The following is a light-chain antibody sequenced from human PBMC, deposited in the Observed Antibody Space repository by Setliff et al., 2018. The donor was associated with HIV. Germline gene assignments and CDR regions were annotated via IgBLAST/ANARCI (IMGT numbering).Light chain of an antibody. CDR3: CSYVSTNNYV. CDR2: EVN. Sequence: QSVLTQPASVSGSPGQSITISCTGTSSDIGGYNYVSWYQQHPGKVPKLMIYEVNNRPSGVSNRFSGSKSGNTASLTISGLQAEDEADYYCCSYVSTNNYVFGTGTKVTVL. V-gene: IGLV2-14*01. J-gene: IGLJ1*01. CDR1: SSDIGGYNY.